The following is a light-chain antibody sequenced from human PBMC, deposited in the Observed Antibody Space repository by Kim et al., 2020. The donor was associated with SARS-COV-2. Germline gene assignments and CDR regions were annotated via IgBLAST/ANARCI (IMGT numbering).Light chain of an antibody. V-gene: IGKV3-15*01. Sequence: SPGESATLSCRASQSIGRDLAWFQQIPGQAPRLLIYRASSRATGVPARFSGSGSGTDFTLTISSLQSEDFGVYYCQQYNNWPPLTFGQGTKVDIK. CDR1: QSIGRD. J-gene: IGKJ1*01. CDR2: RAS. CDR3: QQYNNWPPLT.